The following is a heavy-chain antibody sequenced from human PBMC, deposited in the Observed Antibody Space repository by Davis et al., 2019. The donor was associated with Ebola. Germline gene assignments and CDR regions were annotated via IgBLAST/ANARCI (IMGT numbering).Heavy chain of an antibody. CDR2: INPNSGGT. D-gene: IGHD4-17*01. CDR3: ARADGDYVHFDS. CDR1: GYTFTSYG. J-gene: IGHJ4*02. V-gene: IGHV1-2*02. Sequence: ASVKVSCKASGYTFTSYGISWVRQAPGQGLEWMGWINPNSGGTNYAQKFQGRVTMTRDTSISTAYMELSRLRSDDTAVYYCARADGDYVHFDSWGQGILVTVSS.